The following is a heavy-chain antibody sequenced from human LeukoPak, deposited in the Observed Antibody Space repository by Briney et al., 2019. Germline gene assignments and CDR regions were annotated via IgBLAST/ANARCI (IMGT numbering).Heavy chain of an antibody. D-gene: IGHD4-17*01. CDR1: GGTFSSYA. Sequence: ASVKVSCKASGGTFSSYAISWVRQAPGQGLEWMGGIIPTFGTANYAQKFQGRVTITTDESTSTAYMELSSLRSEDTAVYYCARGRTTVTMHYWFDPWGQGTLVTVSS. CDR3: ARGRTTVTMHYWFDP. V-gene: IGHV1-69*05. CDR2: IIPTFGTA. J-gene: IGHJ5*02.